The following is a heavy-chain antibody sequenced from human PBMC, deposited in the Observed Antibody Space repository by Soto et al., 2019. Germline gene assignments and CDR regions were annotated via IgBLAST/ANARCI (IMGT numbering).Heavy chain of an antibody. J-gene: IGHJ4*02. Sequence: EVQLVESGGGLVQPGGSLRLSCAASGFTFSSYWVHWVRQAPGKGLVWVSRINSDGSRTSYADSAKGRFTISRHNAKNTLYLQMNSLRAEDTAVYYCARGDGDYYDGNGYLGRHWGQGTLVTVSS. CDR3: ARGDGDYYDGNGYLGRH. D-gene: IGHD3-22*01. CDR2: INSDGSRT. V-gene: IGHV3-74*01. CDR1: GFTFSSYW.